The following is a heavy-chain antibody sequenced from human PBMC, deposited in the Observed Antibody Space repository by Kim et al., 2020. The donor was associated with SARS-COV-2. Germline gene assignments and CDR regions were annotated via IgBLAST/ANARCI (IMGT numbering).Heavy chain of an antibody. CDR1: GGAFSGYY. Sequence: SETLSLTCAVYGGAFSGYYRSWFRQAPGKGLEWIGEIKYSGSTNYNPSPKNRVTILVDTSKNEFSLRLNSVTAADTALYYCARSRINSGWYGASDFWGQGMLVTVSS. CDR2: IKYSGST. V-gene: IGHV4-34*01. D-gene: IGHD6-19*01. CDR3: ARSRINSGWYGASDF. J-gene: IGHJ4*02.